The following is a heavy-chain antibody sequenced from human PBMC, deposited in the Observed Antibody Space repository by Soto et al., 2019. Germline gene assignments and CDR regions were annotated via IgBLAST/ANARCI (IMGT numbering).Heavy chain of an antibody. J-gene: IGHJ6*02. D-gene: IGHD5-12*01. Sequence: GGSLRLSCAASGFTFSSYGLHWVRQAPGKGLEWVAVISYDGSNKYYADSVKGRFTISRDNSKNTLYLQMNSLRAEDTAVYYCAKVPFGYSGYGDYYYGMDVWGQGTTVTVSS. CDR2: ISYDGSNK. CDR3: AKVPFGYSGYGDYYYGMDV. V-gene: IGHV3-30*18. CDR1: GFTFSSYG.